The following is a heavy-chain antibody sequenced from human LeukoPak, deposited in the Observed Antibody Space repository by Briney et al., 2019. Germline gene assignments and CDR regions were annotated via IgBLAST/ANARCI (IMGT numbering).Heavy chain of an antibody. CDR2: MSSGSRYI. CDR1: GFTFSDYT. Sequence: GGSLRLSCAASGFTFSDYTMNWVRQAPGKGLEWVSSMSSGSRYIYYADSVKGRFTISRDNAKNSLYLQMNSLRAEDTAVYYCARADPVVPDAFDIWGQGTMVTVSS. D-gene: IGHD2-15*01. J-gene: IGHJ3*02. CDR3: ARADPVVPDAFDI. V-gene: IGHV3-21*01.